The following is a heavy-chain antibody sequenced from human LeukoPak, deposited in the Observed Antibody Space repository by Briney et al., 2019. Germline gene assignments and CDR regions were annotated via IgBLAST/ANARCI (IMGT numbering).Heavy chain of an antibody. V-gene: IGHV4-39*07. D-gene: IGHD3-10*01. Sequence: SETLSLTCTVSGGSTSSSSYYWGWIRQPPGKGLEWIGSIYYSGSTYYNPSLKSRVTISVDTSKNQFSLKLSSVTAADTAVYYCARDQNYYGSGRGFDPWGQGTLVTVSS. CDR2: IYYSGST. J-gene: IGHJ5*02. CDR3: ARDQNYYGSGRGFDP. CDR1: GGSTSSSSYY.